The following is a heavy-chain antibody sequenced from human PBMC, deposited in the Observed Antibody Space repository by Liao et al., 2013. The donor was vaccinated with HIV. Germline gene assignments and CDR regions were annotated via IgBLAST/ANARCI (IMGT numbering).Heavy chain of an antibody. CDR2: IYTSGST. D-gene: IGHD2-21*01. J-gene: IGHJ4*02. Sequence: QVQLQESGPGLVKPSQTLSLTCTVSGGSVSSGSYYWSWIRQPAGKGLEWIGRIYTSGSTNYNPSLKSRVTMSVDTSKNQFSLKLSSVTAADTAVYYCAREVIDWGQGILVTVSS. CDR3: AREVID. V-gene: IGHV4-61*02. CDR1: GGSVSSGSYY.